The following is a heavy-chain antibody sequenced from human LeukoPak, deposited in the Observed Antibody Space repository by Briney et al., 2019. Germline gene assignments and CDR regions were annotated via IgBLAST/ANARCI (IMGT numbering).Heavy chain of an antibody. V-gene: IGHV1-2*02. D-gene: IGHD1-26*01. CDR2: INPNSGGT. CDR1: GYTFTDYY. J-gene: IGHJ4*02. Sequence: GASVKVSCKASGYTFTDYYMHWVRQAPGQGLEWMGWINPNSGGTNYAQKFQGRVTMTRDTSISTAYMELSRLRSDDTAVYYCARGRRGNSGSYGYWGQGTLVTVSS. CDR3: ARGRRGNSGSYGY.